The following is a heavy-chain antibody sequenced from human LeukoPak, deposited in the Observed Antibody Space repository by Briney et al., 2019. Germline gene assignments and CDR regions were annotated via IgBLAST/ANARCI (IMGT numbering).Heavy chain of an antibody. CDR3: ARNLVGKTDFDY. D-gene: IGHD6-19*01. Sequence: ASVKVSCKASGYTLGDYAMHLVSQAPGQRLEWMGWINAGNGDTKYSQKFQGRVTITWDTSASTVHMELSSLRSEDTAVYYCARNLVGKTDFDYWGQGTLVTVSS. CDR1: GYTLGDYA. J-gene: IGHJ4*02. V-gene: IGHV1-3*01. CDR2: INAGNGDT.